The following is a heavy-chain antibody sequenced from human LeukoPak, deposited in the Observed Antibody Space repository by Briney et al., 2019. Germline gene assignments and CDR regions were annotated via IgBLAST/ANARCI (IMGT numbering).Heavy chain of an antibody. CDR1: GFIFTDYW. J-gene: IGHJ5*02. D-gene: IGHD6-13*01. V-gene: IGHV3-74*01. Sequence: GGSLRLSCAASGFIFTDYWMHWVRQGPGKELVWVARISGDGRGTTYADSVKGRFTISRDNSKNTLYLQMNSLRAEDTAVYYCAKDRGSSWPNWFDPWGQGTLVTVSS. CDR3: AKDRGSSWPNWFDP. CDR2: ISGDGRGT.